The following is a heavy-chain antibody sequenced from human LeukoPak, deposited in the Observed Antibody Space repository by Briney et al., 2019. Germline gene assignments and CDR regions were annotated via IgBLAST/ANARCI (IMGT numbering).Heavy chain of an antibody. CDR1: GVSVSSNSAA. CDR2: TYYRSKWYN. J-gene: IGHJ4*02. Sequence: SQTLSLTCAISGVSVSSNSAAWNWIRQSPSRGLEWLGRTYYRSKWYNDYAVSVKSRITINPDTSKNQFSLQLNSVTPEDTAVYYCARAGYSSGWYLYYFDYWGQGTLVTVSS. V-gene: IGHV6-1*01. D-gene: IGHD6-19*01. CDR3: ARAGYSSGWYLYYFDY.